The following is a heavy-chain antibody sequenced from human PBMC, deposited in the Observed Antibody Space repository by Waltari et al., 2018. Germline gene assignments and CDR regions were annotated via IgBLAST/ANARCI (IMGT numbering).Heavy chain of an antibody. CDR1: GGSLSSYY. Sequence: QVQLQESGPGLVKPSETLSLPCTVSGGSLSSYYWSWIRQPPGKGLEWIGYIFYSGNTNYNPSLKSRLTISVDTSKNQFSLRLSSVTAADTAVYYCAREVGGSSWSTTPRGDAFDIWGQGTMVTVSS. D-gene: IGHD6-13*01. CDR2: IFYSGNT. J-gene: IGHJ3*02. CDR3: AREVGGSSWSTTPRGDAFDI. V-gene: IGHV4-59*12.